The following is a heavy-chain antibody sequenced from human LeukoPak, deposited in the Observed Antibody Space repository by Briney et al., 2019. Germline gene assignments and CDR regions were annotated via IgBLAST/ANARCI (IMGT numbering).Heavy chain of an antibody. Sequence: SETLSLTCTVSGGSISSSSYYWGWIRQPPGKGLEWIGSIYYSGSTYYNPSLKSRVTISVDTSKNQFSLKLSSVTAADTAVYYCARGRYNSGWWDYWGQGTLVTVSS. J-gene: IGHJ4*02. CDR1: GGSISSSSYY. CDR2: IYYSGST. V-gene: IGHV4-39*01. CDR3: ARGRYNSGWWDY. D-gene: IGHD6-19*01.